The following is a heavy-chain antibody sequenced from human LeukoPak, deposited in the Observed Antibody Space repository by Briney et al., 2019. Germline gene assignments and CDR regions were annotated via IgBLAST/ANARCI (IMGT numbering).Heavy chain of an antibody. Sequence: ASVKVSCKASGYTFTSYGISWVRQAPGQGVEWMGWISAYNGNTNYAQKLQGRVTMTTDRSTSTAYMELRSLRSDDTAVYYCARARERWLQFGHDYWGQGTLVTVSS. D-gene: IGHD5-24*01. CDR1: GYTFTSYG. CDR3: ARARERWLQFGHDY. V-gene: IGHV1-18*01. J-gene: IGHJ4*02. CDR2: ISAYNGNT.